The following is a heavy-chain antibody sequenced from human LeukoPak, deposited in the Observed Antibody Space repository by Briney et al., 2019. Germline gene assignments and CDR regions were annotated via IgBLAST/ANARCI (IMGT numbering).Heavy chain of an antibody. CDR3: ARGYSGYADYYYYMDV. Sequence: PSETLSLTCTVSGGSISTYYWSWIRQPAGKGLEWIGRIYTSGSTNYNPSLKSRVTMSVDTSKNQFSLKLSSVTAADTAVYYCARGYSGYADYYYYMDVWGKGTTVTISS. J-gene: IGHJ6*03. CDR1: GGSISTYY. V-gene: IGHV4-4*07. CDR2: IYTSGST. D-gene: IGHD5-12*01.